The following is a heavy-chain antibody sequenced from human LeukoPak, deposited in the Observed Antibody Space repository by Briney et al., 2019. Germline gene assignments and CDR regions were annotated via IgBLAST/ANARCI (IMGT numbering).Heavy chain of an antibody. J-gene: IGHJ4*02. Sequence: SETLSLTCTVSGGSISSSSYYWGWVRQPPGKGLKWIGSIYYSGSTYYNPSLKSRVTISVDTSKNQFSLKLSSVTAADTAVYYCARQFVGYSFFDYWGQGTLVTVSS. CDR3: ARQFVGYSFFDY. CDR2: IYYSGST. V-gene: IGHV4-39*01. D-gene: IGHD5-18*01. CDR1: GGSISSSSYY.